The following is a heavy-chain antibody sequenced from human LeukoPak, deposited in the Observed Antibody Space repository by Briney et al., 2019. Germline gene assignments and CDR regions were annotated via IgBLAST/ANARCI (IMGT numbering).Heavy chain of an antibody. J-gene: IGHJ3*02. CDR1: GFTFSSYT. CDR3: AREKARDTSGYYYGAFDI. CDR2: ISYDGSNK. Sequence: PGGSLRLSCAASGFTFSSYTMHWVRQAPGKGLEWVALISYDGSNKYYADSVRGRFTISRDNSKNTLYLQMNSLRAEDTAVYYCAREKARDTSGYYYGAFDIWGQGTMVTASS. D-gene: IGHD3-22*01. V-gene: IGHV3-30-3*01.